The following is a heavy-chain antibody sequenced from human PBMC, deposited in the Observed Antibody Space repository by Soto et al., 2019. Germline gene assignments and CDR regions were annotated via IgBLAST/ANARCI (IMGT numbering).Heavy chain of an antibody. CDR1: CYTFPSYG. CDR3: ARVLPPFDP. J-gene: IGHJ5*02. V-gene: IGHV1-18*01. Sequence: ASVQVSCKASCYTFPSYGIIWVRQAPGQGLEWMGWINAYNGNTNYAQKLQGRVTMTTDTTTSTAYMELRSLRSDDTAVYYCARVLPPFDPWGQGTLVTVSS. CDR2: INAYNGNT.